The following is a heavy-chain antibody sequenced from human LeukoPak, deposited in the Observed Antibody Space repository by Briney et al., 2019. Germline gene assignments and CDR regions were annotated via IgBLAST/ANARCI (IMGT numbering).Heavy chain of an antibody. V-gene: IGHV3-21*01. J-gene: IGHJ4*02. CDR1: GFTFSSYS. CDR3: ARAQTRFLEWGYFDY. Sequence: GGSLRLSCAASGFTFSSYSMNWVRQAPGKGLEWVSSISSSSSYIYYADSVKGRFTISRDNAKNSLYLQMNSLRAEDTAVYYCARAQTRFLEWGYFDYWGQGTLVTVSS. CDR2: ISSSSSYI. D-gene: IGHD3-3*01.